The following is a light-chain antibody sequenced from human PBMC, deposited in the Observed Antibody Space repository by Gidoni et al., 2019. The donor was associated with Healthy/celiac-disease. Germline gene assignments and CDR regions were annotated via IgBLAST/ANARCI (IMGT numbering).Light chain of an antibody. V-gene: IGKV3-20*01. CDR2: GDS. CDR3: KQYGSSST. CDR1: QSVSSSY. J-gene: IGKJ5*01. Sequence: EIELTQSPATLSLSPGERATLSCRASQSVSSSYLAWYQKKPGQAPRPLIYGDSSRTTGIPDRFSGSGSGTDFNITISRLEPEDVAVYYCKQYGSSSTFGQXTRLEIK.